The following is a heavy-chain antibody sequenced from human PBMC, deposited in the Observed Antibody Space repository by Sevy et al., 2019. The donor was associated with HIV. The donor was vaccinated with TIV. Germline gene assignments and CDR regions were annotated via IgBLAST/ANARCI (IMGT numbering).Heavy chain of an antibody. J-gene: IGHJ4*02. D-gene: IGHD1-26*01. CDR3: AGENAWGRGYS. V-gene: IGHV4-59*08. CDR1: GGSITSLY. CDR2: IYYIGNT. Sequence: SETLSLTCTVSGGSITSLYWGWIRQPPGKGLEWIAYIYYIGNTNYNPSLKSRVTISLDTSKNQYSLRLSSVTAADTAIHYCAGENAWGRGYSWGQGTLVTVSS.